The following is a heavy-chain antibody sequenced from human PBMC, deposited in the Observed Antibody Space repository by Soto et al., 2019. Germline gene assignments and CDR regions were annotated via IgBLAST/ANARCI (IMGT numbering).Heavy chain of an antibody. V-gene: IGHV3-23*01. Sequence: EVQLLESGGGLVQPGGSLRLSCAASGFTFSSYAMSWVRQAPGKGLEWVSAISGSGGSTYYADSVKGRFTISRDNSKNTLYLQMNSLRAEDTAVYYCAKQRDFCSGYLYYYYGMDVWGQGTTVTVSS. J-gene: IGHJ6*02. CDR3: AKQRDFCSGYLYYYYGMDV. CDR2: ISGSGGST. CDR1: GFTFSSYA. D-gene: IGHD3-3*01.